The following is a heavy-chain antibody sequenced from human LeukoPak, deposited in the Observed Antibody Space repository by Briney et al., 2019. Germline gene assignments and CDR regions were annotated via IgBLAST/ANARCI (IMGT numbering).Heavy chain of an antibody. D-gene: IGHD5-24*01. CDR1: GFTFSSYD. J-gene: IGHJ6*02. V-gene: IGHV3-13*01. CDR3: ARGATGFYGMDV. Sequence: PGGSLRLSCAASGFTFSSYDTHWVRQATGKGLEWVSAIGTAGDTYYPGSVKGRFTISRENAKNSLYLQMNSLRAGDTAVYYCARGATGFYGMDVWGQGTTVTVSS. CDR2: IGTAGDT.